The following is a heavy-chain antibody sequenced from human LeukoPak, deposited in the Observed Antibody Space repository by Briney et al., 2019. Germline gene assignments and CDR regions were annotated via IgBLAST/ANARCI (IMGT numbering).Heavy chain of an antibody. Sequence: SETLSLTCAVYGGSFSGYYWSWIRQPPGKGLEWIGEINHGGSTNYNPSLKSRVTISVDTSKNQFSLKLSSVTAADTAVYYCARIRLIMVRGVITPYYYGMDVWGQGTTVTVSS. CDR1: GGSFSGYY. CDR2: INHGGST. D-gene: IGHD3-10*01. CDR3: ARIRLIMVRGVITPYYYGMDV. J-gene: IGHJ6*02. V-gene: IGHV4-34*01.